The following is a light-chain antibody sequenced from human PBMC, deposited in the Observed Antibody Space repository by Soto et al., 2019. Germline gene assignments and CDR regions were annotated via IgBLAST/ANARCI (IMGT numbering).Light chain of an antibody. Sequence: EVVLTQSPATLSLSPGGRATLSCRASQSVGPSLAWYQQKPGQAPRLLIYDASERASGIPARFSGSGSGTDFTLTISSLEPEDFAVYFCQHYGSSRTFGQGTKVDIK. CDR2: DAS. CDR1: QSVGPS. CDR3: QHYGSSRT. V-gene: IGKV3-11*01. J-gene: IGKJ1*01.